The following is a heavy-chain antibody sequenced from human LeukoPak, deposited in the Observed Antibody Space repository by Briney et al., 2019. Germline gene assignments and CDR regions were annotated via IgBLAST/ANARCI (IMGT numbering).Heavy chain of an antibody. CDR3: ARASWVSTADAVR. J-gene: IGHJ4*02. CDR2: MKGTGET. CDR1: GLSFSSFA. V-gene: IGHV3-23*01. D-gene: IGHD3-16*01. Sequence: GGSLTHSCAASGLSFSSFAMSWVRQAPARGPEWLSSMKGTGETFYADSVRGRCTLFRDGSRNTVYLQLNNLRVEDTAVYYCARASWVSTADAVRWGQGTVVTVSS.